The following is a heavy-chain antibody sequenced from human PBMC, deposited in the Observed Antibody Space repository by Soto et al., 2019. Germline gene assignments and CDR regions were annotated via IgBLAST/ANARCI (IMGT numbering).Heavy chain of an antibody. CDR2: ISASGGST. D-gene: IGHD1-26*01. CDR3: AKGQNSGTYRFYFDY. J-gene: IGHJ4*02. CDR1: GITLSSYA. Sequence: XGSLRLSCSASGITLSSYAMSWVRQAPGKGPEWVSGISASGGSTSYADSVKGRFTISRDNSKNTPYLQMNSLRADDTAVYHCAKGQNSGTYRFYFDYWGQGTLVTVSS. V-gene: IGHV3-23*01.